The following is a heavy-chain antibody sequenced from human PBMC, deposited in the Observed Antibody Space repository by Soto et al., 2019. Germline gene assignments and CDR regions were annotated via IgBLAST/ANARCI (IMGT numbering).Heavy chain of an antibody. V-gene: IGHV4-38-2*01. CDR1: GYSIISGYY. D-gene: IGHD1-26*01. CDR2: IYHSGST. J-gene: IGHJ4*02. Sequence: PSETLSLTCAVSGYSIISGYYWGWIRQPPGKGLEWIGSIYHSGSTYYNPSLKSRVTISVDTSKNQFSLKLSSVTAADTAVYYCARQGGGSYYCFDYWGQGTLVTVSS. CDR3: ARQGGGSYYCFDY.